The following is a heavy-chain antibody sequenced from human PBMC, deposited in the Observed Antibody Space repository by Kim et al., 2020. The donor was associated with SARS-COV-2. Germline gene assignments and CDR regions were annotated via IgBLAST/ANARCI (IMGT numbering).Heavy chain of an antibody. CDR1: GFTFSSYS. Sequence: GGSLRLSCAASGFTFSSYSMNWVRQAPGKGLEWVSYISSSSSTIYYADSVKDRFTISRDNAKNSLYPQMNSLRDEDTAVYYCARDRYSGYDWPYWGQGTLVTVSS. D-gene: IGHD5-12*01. CDR2: ISSSSSTI. V-gene: IGHV3-48*02. J-gene: IGHJ4*02. CDR3: ARDRYSGYDWPY.